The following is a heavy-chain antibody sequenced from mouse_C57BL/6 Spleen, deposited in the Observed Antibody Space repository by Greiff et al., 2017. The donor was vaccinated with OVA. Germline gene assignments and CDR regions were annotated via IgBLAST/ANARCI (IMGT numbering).Heavy chain of an antibody. J-gene: IGHJ2*01. Sequence: VKLMESGAELVRPGASVTLSCKASGYTFTDYEMHWVKQTPVHGLEWIGAIDPETGGTAYNQKFKGKAILTADKSSSTAYMELRSLTSEDSAVYYCTGTEPFDYWGQGTTLTVSS. V-gene: IGHV1-15*01. CDR2: IDPETGGT. D-gene: IGHD3-3*01. CDR3: TGTEPFDY. CDR1: GYTFTDYE.